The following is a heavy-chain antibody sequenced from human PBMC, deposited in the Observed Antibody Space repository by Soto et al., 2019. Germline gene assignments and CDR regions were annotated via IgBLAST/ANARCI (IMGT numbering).Heavy chain of an antibody. J-gene: IGHJ6*02. CDR1: GDSISSYY. Sequence: PSETLSLTCTVSGDSISSYYWSWIRQPPGKGLEWIGYIYYSGSTNYNPSLKSRVTISVDTSKNQFSLKLSSVTAADTAVYYCARSPGYSYGRRYYYGMDVWGQGTTVTVSS. D-gene: IGHD5-18*01. CDR3: ARSPGYSYGRRYYYGMDV. V-gene: IGHV4-59*08. CDR2: IYYSGST.